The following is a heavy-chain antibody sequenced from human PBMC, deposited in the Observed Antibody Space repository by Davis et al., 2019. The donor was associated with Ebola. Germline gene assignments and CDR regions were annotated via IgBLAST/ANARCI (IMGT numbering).Heavy chain of an antibody. CDR3: AKLNDYSPFDS. J-gene: IGHJ4*02. CDR1: GYSFTSYW. D-gene: IGHD4-11*01. Sequence: GGSLRLSCKASGYSFTSYWISWVRQMPGKGLEWMGRIDPSDSYTNYSPSFQGHVTVSADKSITTAYLQWSSLKASDTAMYYCAKLNDYSPFDSWGQGTLVTVSS. CDR2: IDPSDSYT. V-gene: IGHV5-10-1*01.